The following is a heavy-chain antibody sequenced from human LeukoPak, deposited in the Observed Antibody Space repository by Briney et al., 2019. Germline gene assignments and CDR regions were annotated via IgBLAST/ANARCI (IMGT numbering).Heavy chain of an antibody. CDR1: GGSISSYY. CDR3: ARMGLSTGSDFWSGYYPFYYYYYMDV. CDR2: IYYSGST. D-gene: IGHD3-3*01. V-gene: IGHV4-59*01. Sequence: SETLSLTCTVSGGSISSYYRSWIRHPPGKGLEGIGYIYYSGSTNYNPSLKSRVTISVDTSKNQFSLKLSSVTAADTAVYYCARMGLSTGSDFWSGYYPFYYYYYMDVWGKGTTDTVSS. J-gene: IGHJ6*03.